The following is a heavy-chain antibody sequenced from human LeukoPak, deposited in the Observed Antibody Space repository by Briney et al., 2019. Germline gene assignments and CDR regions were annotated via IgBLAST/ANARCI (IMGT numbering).Heavy chain of an antibody. Sequence: GASVKVSCKASGYTFTSYGISWVRQAPGQGLEWMGWISAYNGNTNYAQKLQGRVTMTTDTSTSTAYMELRSLRSDDTAVYYCARVPYPLYCSSTSCHADYWGQGTLVTVSS. CDR1: GYTFTSYG. V-gene: IGHV1-18*01. CDR3: ARVPYPLYCSSTSCHADY. J-gene: IGHJ4*02. CDR2: ISAYNGNT. D-gene: IGHD2-2*01.